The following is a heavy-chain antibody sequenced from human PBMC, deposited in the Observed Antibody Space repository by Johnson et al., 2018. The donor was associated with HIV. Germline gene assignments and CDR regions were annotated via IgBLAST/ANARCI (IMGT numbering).Heavy chain of an antibody. CDR1: GFIFGMYS. D-gene: IGHD3-10*01. J-gene: IGHJ3*02. CDR3: ARGGKVLWFGEPLDAIEI. Sequence: VQLVESGGGLVQPGGSLKLSCAASGFIFGMYSMSWVRQAPGRGLERVANIKQDGREKYYVDSVKGRFTISRDNAKNSLYLQMDSLRAGDTAVYFCARGGKVLWFGEPLDAIEIWGQGTMVTVSS. CDR2: IKQDGREK. V-gene: IGHV3-7*01.